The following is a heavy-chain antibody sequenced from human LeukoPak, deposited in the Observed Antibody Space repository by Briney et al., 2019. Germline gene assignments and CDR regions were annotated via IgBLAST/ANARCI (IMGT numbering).Heavy chain of an antibody. J-gene: IGHJ4*02. V-gene: IGHV3-30*03. D-gene: IGHD4-17*01. CDR2: ISYDGSTK. Sequence: PGGSLRLSCAASGFIFSTYGMHWVRQAPGKGLEWVAVISYDGSTKYYVDSVKGRFTISRDNSKNTLYLQMNSLRAEDTAVYYCARAYGYLDYWGQGTLVTVSS. CDR3: ARAYGYLDY. CDR1: GFIFSTYG.